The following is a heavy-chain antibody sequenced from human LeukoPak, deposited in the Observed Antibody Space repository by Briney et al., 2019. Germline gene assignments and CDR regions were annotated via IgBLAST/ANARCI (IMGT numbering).Heavy chain of an antibody. V-gene: IGHV4-34*01. CDR2: INHSGST. CDR3: ARLGGYSSSWYGNLIAVAGQGDWFDP. CDR1: GGSFSGYY. D-gene: IGHD6-13*01. Sequence: PSETLSLTCAVYGGSFSGYYWSWIRQPPGKGLEWIGEINHSGSTNYNPSLKSRVTISVDTSKNQFSLKLSSVTAADTAVYYCARLGGYSSSWYGNLIAVAGQGDWFDPWGQGTLVTVSS. J-gene: IGHJ5*02.